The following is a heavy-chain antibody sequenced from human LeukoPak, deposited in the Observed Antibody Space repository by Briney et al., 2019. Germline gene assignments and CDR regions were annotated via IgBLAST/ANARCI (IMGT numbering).Heavy chain of an antibody. CDR2: TYYRSKWYN. Sequence: SQTLSLTCAISGDSVSSNSAAWNWIRQSPSRGLEWLGRTYYRSKWYNDYAVSVKSRITINPDTSKNQFSLQLNSVTPEDTAVYYCARRETSMRSIFGVVIPLPNWFDPWGQGTLVTVSS. D-gene: IGHD3-3*01. CDR1: GDSVSSNSAA. V-gene: IGHV6-1*01. CDR3: ARRETSMRSIFGVVIPLPNWFDP. J-gene: IGHJ5*02.